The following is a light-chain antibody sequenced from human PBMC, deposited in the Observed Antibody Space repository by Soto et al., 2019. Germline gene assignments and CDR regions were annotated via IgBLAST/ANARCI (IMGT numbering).Light chain of an antibody. CDR3: QQYSSYWT. CDR2: DAS. J-gene: IGKJ1*01. Sequence: DIQMTQSPSTLSASVGDRVTITCRASQSISSWLAWYPQKPGKAPKFLIYDASNLESGVPSRFSGSGSGTEFTLTISSLQPDDFATYYCQQYSSYWTFGQGTKVEIK. V-gene: IGKV1-5*01. CDR1: QSISSW.